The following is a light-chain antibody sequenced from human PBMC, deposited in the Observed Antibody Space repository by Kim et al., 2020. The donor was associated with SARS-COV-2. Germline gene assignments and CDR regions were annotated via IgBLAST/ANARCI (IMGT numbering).Light chain of an antibody. CDR2: KDS. CDR3: YSAADNKV. J-gene: IGLJ2*01. Sequence: VSGSPGQTARITCSGDVLAKKYARWFQQKPGQAPVLVIYKDSERPSGIPERFSGSSSGTTVTLTISGAQVEDEADYYCYSAADNKVFGGGTQLTVL. V-gene: IGLV3-27*01. CDR1: VLAKKY.